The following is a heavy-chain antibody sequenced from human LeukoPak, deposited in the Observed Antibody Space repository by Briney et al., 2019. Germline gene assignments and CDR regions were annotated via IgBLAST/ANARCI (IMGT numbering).Heavy chain of an antibody. CDR2: ISHTGTTT. V-gene: IGHV3-48*03. J-gene: IGHJ4*02. CDR1: GFIFSNYE. CDR3: ARTKEGDY. Sequence: GGSLRLSCAASGFIFSNYEMNWVRPAPGKGLEWVSYISHTGTTTYYADSVKGRFTISRDDARNSLYLRMNSLRAEDTAVYYCARTKEGDYWGQGTLVTVSS.